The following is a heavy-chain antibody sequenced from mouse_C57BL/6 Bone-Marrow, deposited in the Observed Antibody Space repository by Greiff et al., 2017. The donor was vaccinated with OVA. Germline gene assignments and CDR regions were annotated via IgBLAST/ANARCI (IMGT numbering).Heavy chain of an antibody. D-gene: IGHD2-3*01. CDR2: ISSGGDYI. V-gene: IGHV5-9-1*02. CDR3: TSHDGYHYFDY. Sequence: EVQRVESGEGLVKPGGSLKLSCAASGFTFSSYAMSWVRQTPEKRLEWVAYISSGGDYIYYADTVKGRFTISRDNARNTLYLQMSSLKSEDTAMYYCTSHDGYHYFDYWGQGTTLTVSS. J-gene: IGHJ2*01. CDR1: GFTFSSYA.